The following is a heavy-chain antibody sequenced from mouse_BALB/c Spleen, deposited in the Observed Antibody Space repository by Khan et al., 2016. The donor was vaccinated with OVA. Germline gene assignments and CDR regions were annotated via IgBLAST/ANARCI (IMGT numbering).Heavy chain of an antibody. CDR1: GYTFSGYW. J-gene: IGHJ2*01. CDR3: ARSRYYGSSYFDY. D-gene: IGHD1-1*01. CDR2: ILPGSGST. V-gene: IGHV1-9*01. Sequence: QVQLQQSGAELMKPGASVKISCKATGYTFSGYWIEWVKQRPGHGLEWIGEILPGSGSTKYNEKFKGKATLTAATSSTNAYMQLSSLTSEDSAGYYCARSRYYGSSYFDYWGQGTTLTVSS.